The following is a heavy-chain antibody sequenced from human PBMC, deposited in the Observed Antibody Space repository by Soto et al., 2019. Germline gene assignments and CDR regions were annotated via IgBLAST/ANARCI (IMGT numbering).Heavy chain of an antibody. CDR3: AKVPHYDFWSGYSYYYYYMDV. J-gene: IGHJ6*03. Sequence: GGSLRLSCAASGFTFSSYAMSWVRQAPGKGLEWVSAISGSGGSTYYADSVKGRFTISRDNSKNTLYLQMNSLRAEDTAVYYCAKVPHYDFWSGYSYYYYYMDVWGKGTTVTVSS. CDR2: ISGSGGST. V-gene: IGHV3-23*01. D-gene: IGHD3-3*01. CDR1: GFTFSSYA.